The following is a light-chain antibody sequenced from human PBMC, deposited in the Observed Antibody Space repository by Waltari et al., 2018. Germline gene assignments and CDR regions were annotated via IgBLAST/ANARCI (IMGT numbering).Light chain of an antibody. V-gene: IGLV2-14*03. Sequence: QSALTQPASVSGSPGQSITISCTGSSSDVGGYHYVPWYQQHPGKAPKLIIYDVNNRPSGVSGRFFGSKSGYTASLTISGLQAEDEADYYCSSYSSTTTLVFGFGTKVTVL. CDR3: SSYSSTTTLV. CDR2: DVN. CDR1: SSDVGGYHY. J-gene: IGLJ1*01.